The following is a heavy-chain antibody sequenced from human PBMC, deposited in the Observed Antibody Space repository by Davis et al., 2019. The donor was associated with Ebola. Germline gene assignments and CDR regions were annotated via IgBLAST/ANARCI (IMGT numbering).Heavy chain of an antibody. CDR3: ARKKAARVGWFDP. CDR2: ISGSGGST. V-gene: IGHV3-23*01. CDR1: GFTFSSYA. D-gene: IGHD6-6*01. J-gene: IGHJ5*02. Sequence: GGSLRLSCAASGFTFSSYAMSWVRQAPGKGLEWVSAISGSGGSTYYEDSVKGRFTISRDNSKNTLYLQMNSLRAEATAVYYCARKKAARVGWFDPWGQGTLVTVSS.